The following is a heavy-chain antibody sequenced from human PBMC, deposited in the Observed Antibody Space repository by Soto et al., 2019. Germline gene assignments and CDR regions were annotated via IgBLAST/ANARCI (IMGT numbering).Heavy chain of an antibody. D-gene: IGHD3-10*01. V-gene: IGHV4-39*01. J-gene: IGHJ6*03. CDR1: GGSISSSSYY. CDR3: STYYYGSGPGYYMDV. Sequence: SETLSLTCTVSGGSISSSSYYWGWIRQPPGKGLEWIGSIYYSGSTYYSPSLKSRVTISVDTSKNQFSLKLSSVTAADTAVYYCSTYYYGSGPGYYMDVWGKGTTVTVSS. CDR2: IYYSGST.